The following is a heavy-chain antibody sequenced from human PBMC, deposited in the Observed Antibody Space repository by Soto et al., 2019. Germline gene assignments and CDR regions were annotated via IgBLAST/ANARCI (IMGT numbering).Heavy chain of an antibody. CDR3: AASDDFWSGYFFDY. Sequence: GGSLRLSCAASGFTFSNYDMSWVRQAPGKGLEWVSTFSSRGISTYYADSVKGRFTISRDNSKNTLDLQMNSLRADDTAVYYCAASDDFWSGYFFDYWGQGALVTVSS. V-gene: IGHV3-23*01. CDR1: GFTFSNYD. D-gene: IGHD3-3*01. J-gene: IGHJ4*02. CDR2: FSSRGIST.